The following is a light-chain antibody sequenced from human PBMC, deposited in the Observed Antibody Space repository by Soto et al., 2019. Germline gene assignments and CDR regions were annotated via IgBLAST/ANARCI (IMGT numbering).Light chain of an antibody. CDR3: NSYTTNSTVV. V-gene: IGLV2-14*03. CDR1: SSDVGAYNY. CDR2: DVS. Sequence: QSALTQPASVSGSPGQSITISCTGSSSDVGAYNYVSWYQQHPGKVPKLMIYDVSIRPSGASNRFSGSKSGNTASLTISGLQPEDEADYYCNSYTTNSTVVFGGGTKLTVL. J-gene: IGLJ2*01.